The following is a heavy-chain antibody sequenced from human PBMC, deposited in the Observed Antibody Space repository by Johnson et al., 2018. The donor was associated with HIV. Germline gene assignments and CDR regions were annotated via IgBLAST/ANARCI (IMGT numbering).Heavy chain of an antibody. Sequence: VQLVESGGGLVQPGGSLKLSCAASRSSFSTYWMAWVRQAPGKRLEWLTNIRQDGNEINYADSVKGRFTISRDNSKNTLYLQLNSLTAEDTAVYYCARAGIVFDIWGQGTMVTVSS. J-gene: IGHJ3*02. CDR3: ARAGIVFDI. CDR2: IRQDGNEI. CDR1: RSSFSTYW. D-gene: IGHD2-15*01. V-gene: IGHV3-7*02.